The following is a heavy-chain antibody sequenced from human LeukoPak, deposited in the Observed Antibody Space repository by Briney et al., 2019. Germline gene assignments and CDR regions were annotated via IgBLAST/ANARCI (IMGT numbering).Heavy chain of an antibody. D-gene: IGHD6-13*01. J-gene: IGHJ4*02. V-gene: IGHV5-51*01. CDR1: GYSFTSYW. CDR2: IYPGDSDT. Sequence: GETLKISCQGSGYSFTSYWIGWVRQMPGKALEWMGIIYPGDSDTRYSPSFQGQVTISADKSISTAYLQWSSLKASDTAMYYCARRGIAAAGRGVYFDYWGQGTLVTVSS. CDR3: ARRGIAAAGRGVYFDY.